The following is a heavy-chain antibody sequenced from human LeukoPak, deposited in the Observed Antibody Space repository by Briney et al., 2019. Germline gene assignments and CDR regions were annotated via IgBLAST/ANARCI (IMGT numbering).Heavy chain of an antibody. J-gene: IGHJ4*02. V-gene: IGHV3-7*01. D-gene: IGHD3-10*01. CDR2: IKEDGSQK. CDR1: GFTFSSRDW. Sequence: PGGSLRLSCVASGFTFSSRDWMTWVRQAPGKGLEWVAAIKEDGSQKDYVASVRGRFTVSRDNARNSLYLQMSSLRPDDTAVYYCSTGGPMGSSWGQGTLVIVS. CDR3: STGGPMGSS.